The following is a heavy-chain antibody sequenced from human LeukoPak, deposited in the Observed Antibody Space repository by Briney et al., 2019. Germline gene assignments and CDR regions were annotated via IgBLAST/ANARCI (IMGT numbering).Heavy chain of an antibody. Sequence: GRSLRLSCAASGFTFDDYAMHWVRQAPGKGLEWVSGITGDSGTSVYADSVKGRFTISRDNAKNSLYLQMNSLRGDDMALYYCVRRTEKYAFDVWGQGTMVTVPS. CDR1: GFTFDDYA. V-gene: IGHV3-9*03. J-gene: IGHJ3*01. D-gene: IGHD1-1*01. CDR2: ITGDSGTS. CDR3: VRRTEKYAFDV.